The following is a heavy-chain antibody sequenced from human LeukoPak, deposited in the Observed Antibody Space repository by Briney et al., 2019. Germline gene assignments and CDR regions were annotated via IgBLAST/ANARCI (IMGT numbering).Heavy chain of an antibody. Sequence: ASVKVSCKASGYTFTSYYMHWVRQAPGQGLEWMGWINPNSGGTNYAQKFQGRVTMTRDTSISTAYMELSRLRSDDTAVYYCARVRYDFWSGYSYYYYMDVWGKGTTVTVSS. CDR3: ARVRYDFWSGYSYYYYMDV. D-gene: IGHD3-3*01. CDR1: GYTFTSYY. CDR2: INPNSGGT. J-gene: IGHJ6*03. V-gene: IGHV1-2*02.